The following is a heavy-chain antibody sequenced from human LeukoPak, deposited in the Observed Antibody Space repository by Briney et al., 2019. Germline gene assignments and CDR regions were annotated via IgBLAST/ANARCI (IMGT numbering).Heavy chain of an antibody. CDR1: GYTFTSYY. J-gene: IGHJ4*02. CDR3: ARVYSSGWDSDY. D-gene: IGHD6-19*01. Sequence: ASVKVSCKASGYTFTSYYMHWVRQAPGQGLEWMGIINPSGGNTSYAQKFQGRVTMTRDTSTSTVYMELSSLRSEDTAVYYCARVYSSGWDSDYWGQGTLVTVSS. V-gene: IGHV1-46*01. CDR2: INPSGGNT.